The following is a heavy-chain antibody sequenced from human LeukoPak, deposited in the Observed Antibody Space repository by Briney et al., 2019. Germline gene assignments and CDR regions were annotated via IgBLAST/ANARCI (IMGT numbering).Heavy chain of an antibody. CDR2: IYITGNT. V-gene: IGHV4-4*07. CDR1: GGSISSYY. CDR3: ARAPGSYGYYGLDV. Sequence: KTSETLSLTCTVSGGSISSYYWSWIRQPPGKGLEWIGRIYITGNTNYNPSLKSRVTMSVDTSKNQVFLNMRSVSAADTAVYYCARAPGSYGYYGLDVWGQGTTVTVFS. D-gene: IGHD3-16*01. J-gene: IGHJ6*02.